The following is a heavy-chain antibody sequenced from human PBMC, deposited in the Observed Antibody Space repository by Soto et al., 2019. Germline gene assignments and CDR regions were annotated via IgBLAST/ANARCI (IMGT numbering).Heavy chain of an antibody. J-gene: IGHJ4*02. Sequence: KTSETLSLTCTVSGGSINGFYWSWIRRPPGKGLEWIGYVYYTGSTTYNPSLESRVTMSVDTSKNQFSLKLSSVNAADTAVYYCAKYRRTQAEGFTLDYWGQGTLVTVSS. CDR2: VYYTGST. V-gene: IGHV4-59*01. CDR3: AKYRRTQAEGFTLDY. D-gene: IGHD2-2*01. CDR1: GGSINGFY.